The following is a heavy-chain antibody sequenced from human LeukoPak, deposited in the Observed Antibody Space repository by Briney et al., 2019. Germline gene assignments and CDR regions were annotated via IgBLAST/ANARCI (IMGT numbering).Heavy chain of an antibody. V-gene: IGHV1-69*13. CDR3: AMSGYSYGTISLNWFDP. CDR2: LIPIFGTA. CDR1: GGTFSSYA. D-gene: IGHD5-18*01. Sequence: GASVKVSCKASGGTFSSYAISWVRQAPGQGLEWMGGLIPIFGTANYAQKFQGRVTITADESTSTAYMELSSLRSEDTAVYYCAMSGYSYGTISLNWFDPWGQGTLVTVSS. J-gene: IGHJ5*02.